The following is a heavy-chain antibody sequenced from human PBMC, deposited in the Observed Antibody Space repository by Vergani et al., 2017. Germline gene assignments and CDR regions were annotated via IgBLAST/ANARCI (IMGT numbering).Heavy chain of an antibody. D-gene: IGHD6-19*01. J-gene: IGHJ6*02. CDR1: GYTFTNYP. V-gene: IGHV7-4-1*02. Sequence: QVQLLQSGSEMKKPGASVRISCEASGYTFTNYPLIWVRQAPGQGLEFMGWINTNSGNPTYAPGFTGRFVFSLDTSVSTAYLQISGLKAEDSAVYYCARERQWRLTESLYGMDVWGQGTTVTVSS. CDR3: ARERQWRLTESLYGMDV. CDR2: INTNSGNP.